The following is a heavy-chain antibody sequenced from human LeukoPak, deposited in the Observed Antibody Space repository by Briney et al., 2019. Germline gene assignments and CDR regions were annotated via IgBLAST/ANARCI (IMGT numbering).Heavy chain of an antibody. CDR1: GYTLTELS. Sequence: ASVKVSCKVSGYTLTELSMHWVRQAPGKGLEWVGGFDPEDGETIYAQKFQGRVTMTEDTSTDTAYMELRSLRSDDTAVYYCARTFNYYDSSGYYLTSNWFDPWGQGTLVTVSS. CDR2: FDPEDGET. D-gene: IGHD3-22*01. V-gene: IGHV1-24*01. J-gene: IGHJ5*02. CDR3: ARTFNYYDSSGYYLTSNWFDP.